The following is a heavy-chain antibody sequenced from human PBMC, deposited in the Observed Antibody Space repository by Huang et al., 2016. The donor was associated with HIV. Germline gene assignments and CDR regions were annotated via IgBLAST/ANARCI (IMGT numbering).Heavy chain of an antibody. CDR3: AKGGSAAAVLDF. J-gene: IGHJ4*02. D-gene: IGHD6-13*01. V-gene: IGHV3-30*18. CDR1: GFTFSRYG. CDR2: ISDDAKTK. Sequence: QVQLVESGGGVVQPGRSLRLSCAASGFTFSRYGVHWVRQAPGKGLDGVAVISDDAKTKYYADSVKGRVSISRDNSKATVYLQLNSLRLEDTAVYYCAKGGSAAAVLDFWGQGTLVTVSS.